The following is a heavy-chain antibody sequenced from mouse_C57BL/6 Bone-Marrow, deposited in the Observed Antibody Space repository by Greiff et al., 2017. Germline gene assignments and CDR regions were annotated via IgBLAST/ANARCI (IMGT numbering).Heavy chain of an antibody. D-gene: IGHD3-2*02. J-gene: IGHJ2*01. CDR1: GYTFTSHW. CDR2: IFPGSGST. Sequence: QVQLQQSGPELVRPGASVKISCKAPGYTFTSHWMQWVSQRPGQGLEWIGEIFPGSGSTYYNEKFKGKATLTVDTSSSTAYMQLSSLTSEDSAVYFCASRQLRLRYFDYWGQGTTLTVSS. CDR3: ASRQLRLRYFDY. V-gene: IGHV1-56*01.